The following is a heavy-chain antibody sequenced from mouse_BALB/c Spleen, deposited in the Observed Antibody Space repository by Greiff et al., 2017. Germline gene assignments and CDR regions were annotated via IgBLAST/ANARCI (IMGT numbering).Heavy chain of an antibody. V-gene: IGHV14-3*02. Sequence: EVQLQQSGAELVKPGASVKLSCTASGFNIKDTYMHWVKQRPEQGLEWIGRIDPANGNTKYDPKFQGKATITADTSSNTAYLQLSSLTSEDTAVYYCALYYRYAMDYWGQGTSVTVSS. CDR3: ALYYRYAMDY. CDR1: GFNIKDTY. J-gene: IGHJ4*01. CDR2: IDPANGNT. D-gene: IGHD2-14*01.